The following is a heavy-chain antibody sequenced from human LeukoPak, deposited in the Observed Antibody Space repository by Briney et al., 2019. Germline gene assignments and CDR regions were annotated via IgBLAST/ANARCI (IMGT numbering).Heavy chain of an antibody. CDR1: GITLSHYG. J-gene: IGHJ4*02. CDR3: ATNTAPVGFYFGY. V-gene: IGHV3-30*03. CDR2: ISYGGIEK. Sequence: PGRSLRLSCAASGITLSHYGMHWVRQAPGRGLEWVAAISYGGIEKFYADSVKGQFTISRDDSKNTVSLQMNSLRPEDTAVYYCATNTAPVGFYFGYWGQGTLVTVSS. D-gene: IGHD5-18*01.